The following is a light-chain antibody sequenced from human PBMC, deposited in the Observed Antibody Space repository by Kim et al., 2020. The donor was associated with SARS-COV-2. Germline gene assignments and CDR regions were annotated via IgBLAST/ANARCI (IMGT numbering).Light chain of an antibody. CDR3: QQSHTAPLLT. CDR1: QNINSY. J-gene: IGKJ4*01. CDR2: AAS. V-gene: IGKV1-39*01. Sequence: SVGDRVTITCRASQNINSYLNWYQQKPGKAPKLLIYAASTLQSGVPSRFSGSGSGTDFTLTINSLQTEDFATYYCQQSHTAPLLTFGGGTKLEI.